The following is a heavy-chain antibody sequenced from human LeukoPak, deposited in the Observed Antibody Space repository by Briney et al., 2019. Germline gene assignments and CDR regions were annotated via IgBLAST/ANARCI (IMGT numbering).Heavy chain of an antibody. D-gene: IGHD3-10*01. J-gene: IGHJ4*02. V-gene: IGHV3-48*02. CDR1: GFTFSSYS. Sequence: PGGSLRLSCVDSGFTFSSYSMNWVRQAPGKGLEWVSYISSSSSTIYYADSVKGRFTISRDNAKNSLYLQMNSLRDEDTAVYYCARDGGYYYGSGRQYYFDYWGQGTLVTVSS. CDR3: ARDGGYYYGSGRQYYFDY. CDR2: ISSSSSTI.